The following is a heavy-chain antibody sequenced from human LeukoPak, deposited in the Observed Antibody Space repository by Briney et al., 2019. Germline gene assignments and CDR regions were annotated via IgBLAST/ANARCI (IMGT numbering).Heavy chain of an antibody. V-gene: IGHV4-59*01. D-gene: IGHD5-12*01. J-gene: IGHJ6*02. CDR3: ARGGYYYYGMDV. CDR1: GSSISSYY. CDR2: IYYSGST. Sequence: SETLSLTCTVSGSSISSYYWSWIRQPPGKGLEWIGYIYYSGSTNYNPSLKSRVTISVDTSKNQFSLKLSSVTAADTAVYYCARGGYYYYGMDVWGQGTTVTVSS.